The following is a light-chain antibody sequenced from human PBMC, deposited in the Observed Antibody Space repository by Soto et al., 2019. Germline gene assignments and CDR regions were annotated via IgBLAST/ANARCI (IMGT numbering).Light chain of an antibody. CDR3: QQYHHWTPHYT. J-gene: IGKJ2*01. CDR1: QTISSN. Sequence: EIVITQSPATLPVSPGERITLSCRASQTISSNLAWYQKKPGQAPRLLLHGASSRASGVPDRFRGSGSGPDVTLTNSSAHSEDFAVYYCQQYHHWTPHYTISQGTKLQIQ. V-gene: IGKV3-15*01. CDR2: GAS.